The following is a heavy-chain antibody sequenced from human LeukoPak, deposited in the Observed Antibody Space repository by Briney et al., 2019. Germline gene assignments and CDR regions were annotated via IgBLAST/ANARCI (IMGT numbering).Heavy chain of an antibody. CDR3: ARRHHDSSGYYYLGYFDY. CDR2: ISGSGGST. CDR1: GFTFSSYD. D-gene: IGHD3-22*01. Sequence: PGGSLRLSCAASGFTFSSYDMSWVRQAPGKGLEWVSAISGSGGSTYYADSVKGRFTISRDNSKNTLYLQMNSLRAEDTAVYYCARRHHDSSGYYYLGYFDYWGQGTLVTVSS. V-gene: IGHV3-23*01. J-gene: IGHJ4*02.